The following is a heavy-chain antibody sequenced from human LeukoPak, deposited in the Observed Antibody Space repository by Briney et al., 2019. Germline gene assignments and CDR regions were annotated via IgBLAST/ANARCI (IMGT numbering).Heavy chain of an antibody. CDR3: SRGHYGPDY. CDR1: GFAYSGSS. CDR2: IQRDGSSP. V-gene: IGHV3-74*01. D-gene: IGHD3-16*01. J-gene: IGHJ4*02. Sequence: PGGSLRLSCTASGFAYSGSSMHWVRQAPGKGLEWVSGIQRDGSSPTYADSVKGRFTLSRDNAKGSVYLQVNILRAEDTAVYYCSRGHYGPDYWGQGTLVTVSS.